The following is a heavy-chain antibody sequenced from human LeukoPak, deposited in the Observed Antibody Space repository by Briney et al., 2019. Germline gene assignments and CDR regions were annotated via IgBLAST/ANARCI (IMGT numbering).Heavy chain of an antibody. D-gene: IGHD5-24*01. CDR3: TTTPLMATVDTGF. Sequence: GGSLRLSCAASGFTFNNVWMSWVRQAPGKGLEWVGRIKSKTGSGTTDYAAPVKGRFTISRDDSKNTLYLQMNSLKTEDTAVYFCTTTPLMATVDTGFWGQGTLVTVS. J-gene: IGHJ4*02. CDR1: GFTFNNVW. V-gene: IGHV3-15*01. CDR2: IKSKTGSGTT.